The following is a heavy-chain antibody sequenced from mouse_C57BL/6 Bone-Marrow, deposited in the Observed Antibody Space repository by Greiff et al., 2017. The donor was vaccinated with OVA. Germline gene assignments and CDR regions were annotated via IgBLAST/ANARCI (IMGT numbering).Heavy chain of an antibody. J-gene: IGHJ4*01. Sequence: VQLKQSGAELVRPGASVKLSCKASGYTFTDYYINWVKQRPGQGLEWIARIYPGSGNTYYNEKFKGKATLTAEKSSSTAYMQLSSLTSEDSAVYFCARGGLRPDYYAMDYWGQGTSVTVSS. CDR1: GYTFTDYY. CDR2: IYPGSGNT. D-gene: IGHD2-2*01. CDR3: ARGGLRPDYYAMDY. V-gene: IGHV1-76*01.